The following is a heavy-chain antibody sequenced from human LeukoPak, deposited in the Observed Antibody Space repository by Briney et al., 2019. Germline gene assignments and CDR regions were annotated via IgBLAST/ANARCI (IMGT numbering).Heavy chain of an antibody. V-gene: IGHV3-48*03. CDR3: ARDRAVYCSGGSCQYFQH. J-gene: IGHJ1*01. Sequence: GGSLRLSCAASGFTFSSYEMNWVRQAPGKGPEWVSYISTSGSTKYYADSVKGRFTISRDNAKNSLYLQMNSLRAEDTAIYYCARDRAVYCSGGSCQYFQHWGQGTLVTVSS. CDR2: ISTSGSTK. CDR1: GFTFSSYE. D-gene: IGHD2-15*01.